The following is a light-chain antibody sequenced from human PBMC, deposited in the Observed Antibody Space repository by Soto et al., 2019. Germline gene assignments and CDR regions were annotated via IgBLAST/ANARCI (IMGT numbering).Light chain of an antibody. Sequence: RIIDSPGATSARVDKTAYLICRASQSVDNYLKWYQQKPGKAPGLLIYAASTLQSGVPSRFSASGSGTDFTLTISRLQPEDLATYYCQQDLRITLTFGGGTNVDIK. V-gene: IGKV1-39*01. J-gene: IGKJ4*01. CDR3: QQDLRITLT. CDR1: QSVDNY. CDR2: AAS.